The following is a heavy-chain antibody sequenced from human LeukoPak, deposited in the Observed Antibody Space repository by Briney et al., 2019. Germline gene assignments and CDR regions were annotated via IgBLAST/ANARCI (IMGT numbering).Heavy chain of an antibody. Sequence: ASVKVSCKAFGYTFTNNWMHWVRQAPGQGPEWMGLISPTGGSTAYAQKFQGRVTLTRDMSTSTDYLELSSLRSEDTAVYYCARDGGSYSSGTFDYWGQGTLVTVSS. J-gene: IGHJ4*02. CDR2: ISPTGGST. CDR1: GYTFTNNW. V-gene: IGHV1-46*01. CDR3: ARDGGSYSSGTFDY. D-gene: IGHD6-19*01.